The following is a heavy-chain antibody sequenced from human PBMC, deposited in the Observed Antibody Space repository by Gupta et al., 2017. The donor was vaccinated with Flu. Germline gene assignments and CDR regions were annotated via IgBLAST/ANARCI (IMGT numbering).Heavy chain of an antibody. CDR2: ISYDRSKQ. J-gene: IGHJ3*02. Sequence: QVQLVESGGGVVQPGASLRLSCADSGFPFRTSAMPWVRQAPGQGLEWVAAISYDRSKQYDADSVKGRFTISRDNFENTLALQMNSLRAEDSALYYCALGGGWNDGRVSDAFDIRGQGTMVTVSS. V-gene: IGHV3-30-3*01. CDR3: ALGGGWNDGRVSDAFDI. D-gene: IGHD1-1*01. CDR1: GFPFRTSA.